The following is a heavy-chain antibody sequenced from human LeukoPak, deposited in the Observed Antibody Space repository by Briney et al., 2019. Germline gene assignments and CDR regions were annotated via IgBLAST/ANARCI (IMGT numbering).Heavy chain of an antibody. CDR2: IRTDGSSQ. D-gene: IGHD3-3*01. CDR1: GFTFSNYG. CDR3: ARDGVASIDY. V-gene: IGHV3-30*02. J-gene: IGHJ4*02. Sequence: GGSLRLSCAASGFTFSNYGIHWVRQAPGKGLEWVAFIRTDGSSQYYADSVKGRFTISRDNSKNTLYLQMDSLRAEGSAVYYWARDGVASIDYWGQGTLVTVSS.